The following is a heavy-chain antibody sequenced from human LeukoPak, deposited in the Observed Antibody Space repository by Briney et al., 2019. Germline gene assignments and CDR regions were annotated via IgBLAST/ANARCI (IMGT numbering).Heavy chain of an antibody. D-gene: IGHD6-13*01. CDR2: INPNSGGT. J-gene: IGHJ5*02. Sequence: FCKASGYTFTGYYMHWVRQAPGQGLEWMGWINPNSGGTNYAQKFQGRVTMTRDTSISTAYMELSRLRSDDTAVYYCARDSSSRSFDPWGQGTLVTVSS. CDR3: ARDSSSRSFDP. V-gene: IGHV1-2*02. CDR1: GYTFTGYY.